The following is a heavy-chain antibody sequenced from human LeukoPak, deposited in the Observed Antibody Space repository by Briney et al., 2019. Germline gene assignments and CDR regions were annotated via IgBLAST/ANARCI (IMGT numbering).Heavy chain of an antibody. V-gene: IGHV4-4*07. Sequence: PSETLSLTCTVSDASVTTYSWSWLRQPAGKGLEWVGRVYSSGATKNNPSHKGRVTIPADISKNQFSLKLPSVTAADTAVYYCARDHYGSGSYKAYFDYWGHGIQVTVSS. D-gene: IGHD3-10*01. CDR2: VYSSGAT. CDR1: DASVTTYS. CDR3: ARDHYGSGSYKAYFDY. J-gene: IGHJ4*01.